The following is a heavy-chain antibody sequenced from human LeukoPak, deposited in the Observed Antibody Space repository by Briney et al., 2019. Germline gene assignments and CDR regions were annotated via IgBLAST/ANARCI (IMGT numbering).Heavy chain of an antibody. CDR2: INPSSGVT. V-gene: IGHV1-2*06. CDR3: ARNRYCSSASCPRDFMDV. J-gene: IGHJ6*03. Sequence: ASVKVSFQASGYTFICNYIHWVRQASAQGLDWMGRINPSSGVTKYAQKFQGRVTMTRDTSISTAYMELRSLKSDDTAVYFCARNRYCSSASCPRDFMDVWGKGTTVTVSS. CDR1: GYTFICNY. D-gene: IGHD2-2*01.